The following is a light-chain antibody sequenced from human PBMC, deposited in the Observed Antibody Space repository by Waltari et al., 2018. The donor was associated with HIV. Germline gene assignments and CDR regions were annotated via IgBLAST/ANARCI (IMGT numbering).Light chain of an antibody. CDR1: QSISSNY. CDR2: GAS. V-gene: IGKV3-20*01. Sequence: ESVLTQSPGTLSLSPGEGATLSCRASQSISSNYLAWYQQKPGQPPGLLIYGASTRDTGIPDRCSGSGSGTDFTLTISRREPEDVAVYYCQQYGWSPPYTFGQGTRLEI. J-gene: IGKJ2*01. CDR3: QQYGWSPPYT.